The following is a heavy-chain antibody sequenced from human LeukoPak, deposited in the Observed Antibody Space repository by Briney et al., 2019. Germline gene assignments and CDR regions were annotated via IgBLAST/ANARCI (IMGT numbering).Heavy chain of an antibody. CDR1: GGSFSGYY. J-gene: IGHJ4*02. CDR3: ARLSAIMITFGGVSEFDY. Sequence: PSETLSLTCAVYGGSFSGYYWSWIRQPPGKGPEWIGEINHSGSTNYNPSLKSRVTISVDTSKNQFSLKLSSVTAADTAVYYCARLSAIMITFGGVSEFDYWGQGTLVTVSS. V-gene: IGHV4-34*01. CDR2: INHSGST. D-gene: IGHD3-16*01.